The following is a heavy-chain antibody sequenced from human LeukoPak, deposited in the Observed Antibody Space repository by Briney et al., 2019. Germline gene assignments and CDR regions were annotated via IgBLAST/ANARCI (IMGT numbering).Heavy chain of an antibody. CDR1: GDIVSSNSAA. Sequence: SQTLSLTCDISGDIVSSNSAAWNWIRQSPSRGLEWLGRTYYRSKWFNDYALSVDSRITITPDTSKNQFSLQLNSVTPEDTAVYYCARENGVWTEENYYFDYWGQGTLVTVSS. J-gene: IGHJ4*02. CDR3: ARENGVWTEENYYFDY. D-gene: IGHD2-8*01. CDR2: TYYRSKWFN. V-gene: IGHV6-1*01.